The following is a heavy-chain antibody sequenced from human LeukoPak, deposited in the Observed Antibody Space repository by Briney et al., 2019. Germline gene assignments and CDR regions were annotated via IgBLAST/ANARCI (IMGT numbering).Heavy chain of an antibody. D-gene: IGHD3-22*01. J-gene: IGHJ4*02. Sequence: PSETLSLTCAVYGGSFSDYYWSWIRQPPGKGLEWIGEINHSGSTNYNPSLKSRVTISVDTSKNQFSLKLSSVTAADTAVYYCASGTGLYDSSGYASLDYFDYWGQGTLVTVSS. V-gene: IGHV4-34*01. CDR1: GGSFSDYY. CDR2: INHSGST. CDR3: ASGTGLYDSSGYASLDYFDY.